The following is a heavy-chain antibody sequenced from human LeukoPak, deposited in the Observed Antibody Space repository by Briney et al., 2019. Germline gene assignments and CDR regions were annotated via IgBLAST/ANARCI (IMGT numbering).Heavy chain of an antibody. CDR3: ARRSWYYGDYWAFDY. D-gene: IGHD4-17*01. J-gene: IGHJ4*02. Sequence: SETLSLTCTVSVGSISSSSYYWGWIRQPPGKGLEWIGSIYYSGSTYYNPSLKSRVTISVDTSKNQFSLKLSSVTAADTAVYYCARRSWYYGDYWAFDYWGQGTLVTVSS. V-gene: IGHV4-39*01. CDR1: VGSISSSSYY. CDR2: IYYSGST.